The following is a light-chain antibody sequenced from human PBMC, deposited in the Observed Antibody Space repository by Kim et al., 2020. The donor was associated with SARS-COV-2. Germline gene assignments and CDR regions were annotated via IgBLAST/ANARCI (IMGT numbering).Light chain of an antibody. J-gene: IGKJ3*01. CDR1: QSVSSSY. CDR2: GAS. Sequence: EIVLTQSPGTLSLSPGERATLSCRASQSVSSSYLAWYQQKPGQPPRLLMYGASSRATGIPDRFSGSGSGTDFTLTISSLEPEDFAVYYCQQYGSSQFTFGPGTKVDIK. V-gene: IGKV3-20*01. CDR3: QQYGSSQFT.